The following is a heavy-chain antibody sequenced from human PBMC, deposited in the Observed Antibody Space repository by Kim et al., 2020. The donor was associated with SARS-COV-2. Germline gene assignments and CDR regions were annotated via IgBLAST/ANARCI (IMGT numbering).Heavy chain of an antibody. CDR2: INHSGST. V-gene: IGHV4-34*01. CDR1: GGSFSGYY. D-gene: IGHD3-10*01. J-gene: IGHJ6*01. Sequence: SETLSLTCAVYGGSFSGYYWSWIRQSPGKGLEWIGEINHSGSTNYNSSLKSRVTISVDTSKNQFSLKLSSVTAADTGVYYCASLLTMVRGAKRSDGMDV. CDR3: ASLLTMVRGAKRSDGMDV.